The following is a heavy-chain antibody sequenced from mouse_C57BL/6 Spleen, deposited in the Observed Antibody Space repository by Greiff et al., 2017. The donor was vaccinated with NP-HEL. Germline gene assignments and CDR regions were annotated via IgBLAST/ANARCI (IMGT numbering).Heavy chain of an antibody. CDR2: ISYRGST. CDR3: ARTARIKY. CDR1: GYSITSGYG. J-gene: IGHJ2*01. D-gene: IGHD1-2*01. V-gene: IGHV3-2*02. Sequence: EVKLQESGPGLVKPSPSLSLTCTVPGYSITSGYGWNWIRQFPGNKLEWMGYISYRGSTNYNPSLKSRISITRDTSKNQFFLQLNSVTTEDTATYYCARTARIKYWGQGTTLTVSS.